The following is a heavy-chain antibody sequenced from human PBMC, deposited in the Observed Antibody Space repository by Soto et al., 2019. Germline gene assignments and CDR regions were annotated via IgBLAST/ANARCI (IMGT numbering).Heavy chain of an antibody. CDR1: GFTFTSYA. D-gene: IGHD6-19*01. CDR3: AKSRAAVGRSWGSVGLDC. CDR2: VNVAGIAP. V-gene: IGHV3-23*01. Sequence: EVQLLESGGDFVQPGGSLRLSCVASGFTFTSYAMGWVRQAPGGGLEWVTFVNVAGIAPYYADSVKGRFTLSRDNSKSTLYLQMNSLRAEDTAVYYCAKSRAAVGRSWGSVGLDCWGHGTLLTVSS. J-gene: IGHJ4*01.